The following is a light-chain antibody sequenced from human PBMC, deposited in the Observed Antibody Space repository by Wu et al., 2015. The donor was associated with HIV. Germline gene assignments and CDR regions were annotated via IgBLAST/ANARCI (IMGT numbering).Light chain of an antibody. J-gene: IGKJ4*01. Sequence: EVLMTQSPATLSVSPGERATLSCRASQSVSSNLAWYQQKPGQAPRLLIFDESTRATGIPARFSGSGSGTEFTLTITSVQSEDFAVYYCLQYKNWPPLTFGGGTKVEIK. CDR2: DES. V-gene: IGKV3-15*01. CDR3: LQYKNWPPLT. CDR1: QSVSSN.